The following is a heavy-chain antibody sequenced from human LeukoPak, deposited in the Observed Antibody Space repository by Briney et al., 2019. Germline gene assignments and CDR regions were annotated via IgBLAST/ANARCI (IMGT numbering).Heavy chain of an antibody. D-gene: IGHD6-19*01. CDR3: ARDSIAVAGTLWY. Sequence: AASVKDSCKASGYTFTGYYMHWVRQAPGQGLEWMGWINPNSGGTNYAQKFQGRVTMTRDTSISTAYMELSRLRSDDTAVYYCARDSIAVAGTLWYWGQGTLVTVSS. J-gene: IGHJ4*02. CDR1: GYTFTGYY. CDR2: INPNSGGT. V-gene: IGHV1-2*02.